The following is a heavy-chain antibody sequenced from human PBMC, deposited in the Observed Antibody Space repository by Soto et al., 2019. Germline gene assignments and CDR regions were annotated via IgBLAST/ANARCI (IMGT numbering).Heavy chain of an antibody. Sequence: EVQLLESGGGLVQPGGSLRLSCAASGFTFSSYAMSWVRQAPGKGLEWVSAISGSGGSTYYADSVKGRFTIARDNSKNALDLEMNGGRAEGRAVYYGGKDFSVGGGYYFDYWVQGTLVTVSS. CDR1: GFTFSSYA. J-gene: IGHJ4*02. D-gene: IGHD3-16*01. CDR2: ISGSGGST. CDR3: GKDFSVGGGYYFDY. V-gene: IGHV3-23*01.